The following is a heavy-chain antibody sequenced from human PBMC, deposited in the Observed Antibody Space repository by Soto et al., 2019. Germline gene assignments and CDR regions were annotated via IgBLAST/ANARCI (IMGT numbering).Heavy chain of an antibody. V-gene: IGHV4-39*01. CDR2: IFYSGST. D-gene: IGHD6-13*01. J-gene: IGHJ6*02. CDR1: GGSISSSSYY. CDR3: ARHRAAAGRPYYYYGMDV. Sequence: SETLSLTCTVSGGSISSSSYYWGWIRQPPGKGLEWIGSIFYSGSTYYNPSLKSRVTISVDTSKNQFSLKLSSVTAADTAVYYCARHRAAAGRPYYYYGMDVWGQGTTVTVSS.